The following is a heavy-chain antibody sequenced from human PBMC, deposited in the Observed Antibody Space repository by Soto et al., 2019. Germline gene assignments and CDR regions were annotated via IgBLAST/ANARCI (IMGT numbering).Heavy chain of an antibody. V-gene: IGHV1-69*06. Sequence: SVKVSWKASGGTFSSYAISWVRQAPGQGLEWMGGIIPIFGTANYAQKFQGRVTITADKSTSTAYMELSSLRSEDTAVYYCARGGSYRKKYNFDYWGQGTLVTVSS. D-gene: IGHD1-26*01. CDR2: IIPIFGTA. J-gene: IGHJ4*02. CDR3: ARGGSYRKKYNFDY. CDR1: GGTFSSYA.